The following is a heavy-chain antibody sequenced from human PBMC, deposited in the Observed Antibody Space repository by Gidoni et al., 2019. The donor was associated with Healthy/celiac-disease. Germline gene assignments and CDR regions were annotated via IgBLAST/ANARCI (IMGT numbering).Heavy chain of an antibody. V-gene: IGHV3-21*01. CDR3: ARDTYGPTLKTYYYGMDV. D-gene: IGHD4-17*01. J-gene: IGHJ6*02. CDR1: GFTFRSFS. CDR2: ISSSSSYI. Sequence: EVQLVESVGGLVKPGGSLRLYCAASGFTFRSFSMTWVRQAPGKGLEWVSSISSSSSYIYYADSVKGRFTISRDNAKNSLYLQMNSLRAEDTAVYYCARDTYGPTLKTYYYGMDVWGQGTTVTVSS.